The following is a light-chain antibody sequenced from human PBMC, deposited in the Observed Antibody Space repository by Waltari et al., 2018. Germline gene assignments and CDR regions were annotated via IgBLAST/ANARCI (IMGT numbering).Light chain of an antibody. J-gene: IGKJ2*03. CDR3: QYYFLYSRG. CDR2: RAS. Sequence: DIQMTQFPSTLSASVGDRVTITCRASESIGDWMAWYQQEPGKAPKLLIYRASTLQSDVPSRFSGSGSGTEFPLTISSLQPDDFGTYYCQYYFLYSRGFGQGTKLEIK. V-gene: IGKV1-5*03. CDR1: ESIGDW.